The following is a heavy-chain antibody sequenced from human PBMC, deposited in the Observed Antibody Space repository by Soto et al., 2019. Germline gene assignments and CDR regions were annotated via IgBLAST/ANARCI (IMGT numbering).Heavy chain of an antibody. CDR1: GFTFSSYS. V-gene: IGHV3-21*01. D-gene: IGHD6-19*01. CDR3: ARAYNIAVAGPVAFDI. CDR2: ISSSSSYI. Sequence: PGGSLRLSCAASGFTFSSYSMNWVRQAPGKGLEWVSSISSSSSYIYYADSVKGRFTISRDNAKNSLYLQMNSLRAEDTAVYYCARAYNIAVAGPVAFDIWGQGTMVTVSS. J-gene: IGHJ3*02.